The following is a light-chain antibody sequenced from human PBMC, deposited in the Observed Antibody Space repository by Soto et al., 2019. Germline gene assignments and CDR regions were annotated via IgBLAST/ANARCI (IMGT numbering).Light chain of an antibody. V-gene: IGKV1-39*01. CDR3: QQSYSTSSLT. J-gene: IGKJ4*01. CDR2: AAS. CDR1: QSISSY. Sequence: DIQMTQSPSPLSASVGDRVTITCRASQSISSYLNWYQQKPGKAPKLLIYAASSLQSGVPSRFSGSGSGTDFTLTISSLQPEDFATYYCQQSYSTSSLTFGGGTKVDIK.